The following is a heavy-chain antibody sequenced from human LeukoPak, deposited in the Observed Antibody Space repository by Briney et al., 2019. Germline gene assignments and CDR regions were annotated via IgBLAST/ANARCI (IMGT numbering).Heavy chain of an antibody. Sequence: ASVKVSCKASGYTFTNYALHWVRQAPGQRLEWMGWINAGNGDTRYSQRFQDRVTNTRDTSASTAYMELSSLNSEDAAVYYCARDETNWGQGTLVTVSS. CDR2: INAGNGDT. D-gene: IGHD1/OR15-1a*01. CDR1: GYTFTNYA. V-gene: IGHV1-3*01. J-gene: IGHJ4*02. CDR3: ARDETN.